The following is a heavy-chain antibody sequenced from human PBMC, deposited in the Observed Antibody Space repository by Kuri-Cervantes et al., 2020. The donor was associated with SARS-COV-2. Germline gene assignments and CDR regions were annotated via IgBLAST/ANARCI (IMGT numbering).Heavy chain of an antibody. CDR2: IYYSGST. Sequence: SETLSLTCNVSGGSISSSDYYWGWIRQPPGKGPEWIGTIYYSGSTYYISSLKSRVTISVDTSKNQFSLKLSSVTAADTAVYYCASPLGSSGYYYAYWGQGTLVTVSS. CDR3: ASPLGSSGYYYAY. J-gene: IGHJ4*02. V-gene: IGHV4-39*07. D-gene: IGHD3-22*01. CDR1: GGSISSSDYY.